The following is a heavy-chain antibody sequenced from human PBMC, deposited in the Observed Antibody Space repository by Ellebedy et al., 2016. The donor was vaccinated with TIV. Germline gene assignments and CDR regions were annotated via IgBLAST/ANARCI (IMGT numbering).Heavy chain of an antibody. D-gene: IGHD3-10*01. CDR1: GGTFSSYA. CDR2: IIPIFGTA. CDR3: ARAYYYGSGSYYDMDV. Sequence: AASVKVSCKASGGTFSSYAISWVRQAPGQGLEWMGGIIPIFGTANYAQKFQGRVTITADESTSTAYMELSSLRSEDTAVYYCARAYYYGSGSYYDMDVWGQGTTVTVSS. J-gene: IGHJ6*02. V-gene: IGHV1-69*13.